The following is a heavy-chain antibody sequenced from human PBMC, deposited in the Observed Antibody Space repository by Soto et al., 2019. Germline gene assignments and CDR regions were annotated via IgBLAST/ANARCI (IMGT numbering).Heavy chain of an antibody. CDR2: ISSSGSTI. V-gene: IGHV3-48*03. Sequence: GGSLRLSCADSGFTFSSYEMNWVRQAPGKGLEWVSYISSSGSTIYYADSVKGRFTISRDNAKNSLYLQMNSLRAEDTAVYYCARDPSIAAAGTRGYYYYGMDVWGQGTTVTVSS. CDR3: ARDPSIAAAGTRGYYYYGMDV. CDR1: GFTFSSYE. J-gene: IGHJ6*02. D-gene: IGHD6-13*01.